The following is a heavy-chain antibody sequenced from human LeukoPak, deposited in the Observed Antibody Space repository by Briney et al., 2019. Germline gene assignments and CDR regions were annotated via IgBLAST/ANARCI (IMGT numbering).Heavy chain of an antibody. V-gene: IGHV5-51*01. CDR3: ASPKVDTAMVRSDYYYYYGMDV. D-gene: IGHD5-18*01. CDR1: GYSFSNYW. Sequence: GESLKISCKGSGYSFSNYWIAWMRQMAGKGPEWMGSIFPDDSDARYSPSFQGQITISVDKSISTAYLQWSSLKASDTAMYYCASPKVDTAMVRSDYYYYYGMDVWGQGTTVTVSS. J-gene: IGHJ6*02. CDR2: IFPDDSDA.